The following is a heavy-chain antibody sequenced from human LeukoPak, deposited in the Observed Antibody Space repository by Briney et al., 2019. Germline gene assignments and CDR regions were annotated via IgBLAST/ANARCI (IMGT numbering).Heavy chain of an antibody. CDR2: IRYDGNNK. V-gene: IGHV3-30*02. Sequence: PGGSLRLSCAASGFSFSSYGMHWVRQAPGKGPEWVAFIRYDGNNKYYADSVKGRFTISRDNSKNTLYLQMNSLRAEDTAVYYCAKRRLLGYCNGGSCYDWDYWGQGTLVTVSS. D-gene: IGHD2-15*01. CDR3: AKRRLLGYCNGGSCYDWDY. CDR1: GFSFSSYG. J-gene: IGHJ4*02.